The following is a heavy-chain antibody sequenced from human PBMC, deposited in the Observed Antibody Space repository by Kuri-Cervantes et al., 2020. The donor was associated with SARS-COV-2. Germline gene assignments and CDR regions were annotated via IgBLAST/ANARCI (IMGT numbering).Heavy chain of an antibody. D-gene: IGHD6-13*01. Sequence: TFSSYWMSWVRQPPGEGLEWIGSIYYSGSTYHNPSLKSRVTISVDTSKNQFSLKLSSVTAADTAVYYCARHEYSSSWVDYWGQGTLVTVSS. J-gene: IGHJ4*02. CDR2: IYYSGST. V-gene: IGHV4-39*01. CDR3: ARHEYSSSWVDY. CDR1: TFSSYW.